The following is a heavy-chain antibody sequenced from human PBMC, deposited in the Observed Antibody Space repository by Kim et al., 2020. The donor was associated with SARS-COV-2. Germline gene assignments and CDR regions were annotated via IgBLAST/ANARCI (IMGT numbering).Heavy chain of an antibody. CDR3: ARGPRGLWFGEIRGGWDT. CDR1: GGSISSGGYY. J-gene: IGHJ1*01. V-gene: IGHV4-31*03. D-gene: IGHD3-10*01. CDR2: IYYSGST. Sequence: SETLSLTCTVSGGSISSGGYYWSWIRQHPGKGLEWIGNIYYSGSTYYNPSLKSRVTISEDTSKNQFYLKLSSVTAANTAVYYCARGPRGLWFGEIRGGWDTGGQGTLVTVSS.